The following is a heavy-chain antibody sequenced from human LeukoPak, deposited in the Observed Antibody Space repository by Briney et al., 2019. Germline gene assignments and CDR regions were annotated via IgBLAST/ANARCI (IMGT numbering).Heavy chain of an antibody. D-gene: IGHD3-10*01. CDR2: IYHSGST. J-gene: IGHJ4*02. Sequence: SETLSLTCTVSGYSISSGYYWGWIRQPPGKGLEWIGSIYHSGSTYYNPSPKSRVTISVDTSKNQFSLKLSSVTAADTAVYYCAGSTMVRGKGFDYWGQGTLVTVSS. V-gene: IGHV4-38-2*02. CDR3: AGSTMVRGKGFDY. CDR1: GYSISSGYY.